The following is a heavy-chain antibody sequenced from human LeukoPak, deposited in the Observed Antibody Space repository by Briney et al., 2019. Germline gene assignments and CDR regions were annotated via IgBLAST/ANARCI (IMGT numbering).Heavy chain of an antibody. CDR1: GYTLTELS. Sequence: ASVKVSCKVSGYTLTELSMHWVRQAPGKGLEWMGGFDPEDGETIYAQKFQGRVTMTEDTSTDTAYMELGSLRSEDTAVYYCATVDFWSGYYTGMIEAKYYYGMDVWGQGTTVTVSS. D-gene: IGHD3-3*01. CDR3: ATVDFWSGYYTGMIEAKYYYGMDV. V-gene: IGHV1-24*01. J-gene: IGHJ6*02. CDR2: FDPEDGET.